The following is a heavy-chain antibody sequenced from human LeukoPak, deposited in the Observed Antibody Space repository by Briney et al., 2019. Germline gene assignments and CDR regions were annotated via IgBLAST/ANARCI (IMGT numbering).Heavy chain of an antibody. CDR1: GFTFSSYS. CDR3: ARDGTSMRWLQEIDY. CDR2: ISSSSSYI. J-gene: IGHJ4*02. V-gene: IGHV3-21*01. Sequence: GGSLRLSCAASGFTFSSYSMNWVRQAPGKGLEWVSSISSSSSYIYYADSVKGRFTISRDNAKNSLYLQMNSLRAEDTSVYYCARDGTSMRWLQEIDYWGQGTLVTVSS. D-gene: IGHD5-24*01.